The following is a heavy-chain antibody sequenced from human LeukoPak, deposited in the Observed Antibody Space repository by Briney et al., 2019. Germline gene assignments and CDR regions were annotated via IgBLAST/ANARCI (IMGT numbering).Heavy chain of an antibody. V-gene: IGHV3-30*04. CDR1: GFTFSTYG. CDR2: ISNDGSDK. CDR3: ARGTYYHDGSGYYFGGLGY. Sequence: PGGSLRLSCAASGFTFSTYGIHWVRQAPGKGLECVAVISNDGSDKYYPDSVKGRFTISRDNSENTLYLQMNSLRADDTAVYYCARGTYYHDGSGYYFGGLGYWSQRTLVTVSS. D-gene: IGHD3-22*01. J-gene: IGHJ4*02.